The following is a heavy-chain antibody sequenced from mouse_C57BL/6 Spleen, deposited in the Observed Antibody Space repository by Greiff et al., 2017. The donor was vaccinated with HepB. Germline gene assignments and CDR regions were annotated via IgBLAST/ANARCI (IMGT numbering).Heavy chain of an antibody. CDR1: GFTFSSYA. CDR2: ISSGGDYI. J-gene: IGHJ1*03. D-gene: IGHD2-10*02. Sequence: DVMLVESGEGLVKPGGSLKLSCAASGFTFSSYAMSWVRQTPEKRLEWVAYISSGGDYIYYADTVKGRFTISRDNARNTLYLQMSSLKSEDTAMYYCTMGYGNYVWYFDVWGTGTTVTVSS. V-gene: IGHV5-9-1*02. CDR3: TMGYGNYVWYFDV.